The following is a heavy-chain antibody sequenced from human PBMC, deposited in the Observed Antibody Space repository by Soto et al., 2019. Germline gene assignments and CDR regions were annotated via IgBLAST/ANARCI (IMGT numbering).Heavy chain of an antibody. CDR2: ILYDGTNK. CDR3: ARAPQYCSDGTCYSANWLDP. Sequence: GGSLRLSCAASGFTFRSYAMHWVRQAPGKGLEWVALILYDGTNKYYADSVKGRFTISRDNSKNTLFLHMNGLRPEDTAVYYCARAPQYCSDGTCYSANWLDPWGQGTLVTVSS. V-gene: IGHV3-30-3*01. D-gene: IGHD2-15*01. J-gene: IGHJ5*02. CDR1: GFTFRSYA.